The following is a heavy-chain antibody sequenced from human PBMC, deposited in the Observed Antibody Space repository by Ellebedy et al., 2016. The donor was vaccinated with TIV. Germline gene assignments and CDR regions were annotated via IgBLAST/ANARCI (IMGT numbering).Heavy chain of an antibody. D-gene: IGHD2-15*01. CDR2: ISSSSSTI. V-gene: IGHV3-48*01. CDR1: GFTFSSYS. Sequence: GGSLRLSCAASGFTFSSYSMNWVRQAPGKGLEWVSYISSSSSTIYYADSVKGRFTISRDNAKNSLYLQMNSLRADDTAVYYCARDGGYCSGGSCPDVDQYGMDVWGQGTTVTVSS. CDR3: ARDGGYCSGGSCPDVDQYGMDV. J-gene: IGHJ6*02.